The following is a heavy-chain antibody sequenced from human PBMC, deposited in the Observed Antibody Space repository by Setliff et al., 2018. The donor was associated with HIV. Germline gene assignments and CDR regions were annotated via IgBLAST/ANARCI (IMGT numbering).Heavy chain of an antibody. V-gene: IGHV1-3*01. CDR2: INAGNGNT. Sequence: ASVKVSCKASGYTFTDYAMHWVRQAPGQRLEWMGWINAGNGNTKYSQKFQGRVTFTRDTSAHTAYMELSSLTSEDTAVYYCATFYSTGWYNPWGQGTLVTVSS. J-gene: IGHJ5*02. CDR3: ATFYSTGWYNP. D-gene: IGHD6-19*01. CDR1: GYTFTDYA.